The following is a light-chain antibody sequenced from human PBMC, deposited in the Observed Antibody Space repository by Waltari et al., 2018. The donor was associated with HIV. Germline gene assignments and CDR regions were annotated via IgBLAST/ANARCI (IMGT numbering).Light chain of an antibody. Sequence: QSALTQPASVSGSPGQSIPISCPGTHSDVGRHNHVSWYQQPPGKAPKLMIYEVSNRPSGISNRFSGYKSGNTASLTISGLQAEDEADYYCSSYTGASTPWVFGGGTKLTVL. CDR1: HSDVGRHNH. CDR3: SSYTGASTPWV. CDR2: EVS. J-gene: IGLJ3*02. V-gene: IGLV2-14*01.